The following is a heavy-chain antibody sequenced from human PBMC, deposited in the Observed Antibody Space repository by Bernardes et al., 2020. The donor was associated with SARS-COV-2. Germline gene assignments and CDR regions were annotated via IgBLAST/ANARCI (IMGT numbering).Heavy chain of an antibody. D-gene: IGHD1-1*01. V-gene: IGHV4-4*07. CDR1: GGSTITGDPITKHY. CDR2: IHASGNT. J-gene: IGHJ6*02. CDR3: ARELGGYPYYYYVMDV. Sequence: TLSLTCTVSGGSTITGDPITKHYWGWIRQPAGKGLEWIGRIHASGNTNYNPSLRSRVTMSVDTSKNEFSLRLKSVAAADTAVYYCARELGGYPYYYYVMDVWGQGTTVTVSS.